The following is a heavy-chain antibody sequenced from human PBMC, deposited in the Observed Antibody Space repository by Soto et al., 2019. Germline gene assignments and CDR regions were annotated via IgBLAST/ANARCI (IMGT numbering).Heavy chain of an antibody. V-gene: IGHV3-9*01. CDR2: LSWNSGFS. CDR3: AKGRGTIVVTDAYDI. CDR1: GFSFDDYT. Sequence: EMLLVESGGGLVQPGRSLRLSCGGSGFSFDDYTMHWVRQAPGKGPEWVASLSWNSGFSGYADSVEGRFTISRDNAQSSVHLQMNNLRTEDTALYYCAKGRGTIVVTDAYDIWGQGTMVTVSS. D-gene: IGHD3-22*01. J-gene: IGHJ3*02.